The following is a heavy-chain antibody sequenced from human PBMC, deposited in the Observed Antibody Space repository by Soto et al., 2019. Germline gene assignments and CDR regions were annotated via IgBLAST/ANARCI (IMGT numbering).Heavy chain of an antibody. V-gene: IGHV1-2*04. CDR1: GYTFTGYY. J-gene: IGHJ6*02. D-gene: IGHD3-10*01. Sequence: SVKVSCKASGYTFTGYYMHWVRQAPGQGLEWMGWINPNSGGTNYAQKFQGWVTMTRDTSISTAYMELSRLRSDDTAVYYCARDAMVRGVIIPDYYYGMDVWGQGTTVTVSS. CDR2: INPNSGGT. CDR3: ARDAMVRGVIIPDYYYGMDV.